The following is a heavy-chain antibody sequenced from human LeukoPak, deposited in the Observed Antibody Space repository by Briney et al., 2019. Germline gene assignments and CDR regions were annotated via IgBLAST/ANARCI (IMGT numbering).Heavy chain of an antibody. CDR1: GYTFTGYC. J-gene: IGHJ4*02. CDR3: ARDRGYIAVAYNERAIFDY. V-gene: IGHV1-2*02. Sequence: ASVKVSCKASGYTFTGYCMHWVRQAPGQGLEWMGWINPNSGGTNYAQKFQGRVTMTRDTSISTAYMELSRLRSDDTAVYYCARDRGYIAVAYNERAIFDYWGQGTLVTVSS. CDR2: INPNSGGT. D-gene: IGHD6-19*01.